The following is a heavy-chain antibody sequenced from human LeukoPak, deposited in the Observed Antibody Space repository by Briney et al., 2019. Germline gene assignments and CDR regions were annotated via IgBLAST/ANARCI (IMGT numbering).Heavy chain of an antibody. CDR2: IWYDGSKM. Sequence: GTSLRLSCAASGFTFSSYGFHWVRQAPGKGLEWVAAIWYDGSKMYYADSVKGRFTISSDDSKNTLYLQMNSLRAEDTAVYYCGRDPSRYAFDIWGHGTMVTVSS. CDR3: GRDPSRYAFDI. V-gene: IGHV3-33*01. J-gene: IGHJ3*02. CDR1: GFTFSSYG.